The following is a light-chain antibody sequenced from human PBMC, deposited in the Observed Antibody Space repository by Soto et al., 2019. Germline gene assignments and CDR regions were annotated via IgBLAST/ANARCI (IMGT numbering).Light chain of an antibody. Sequence: EIVLTQSPGTLSLSPGERATLSCRASQSVSGRYLAWYQQKPGQAPRLLIYGASSRATGIPARFSGSGSGTDFTLTISSLEPEDFAVYYCQQYKTFGQGTKVDI. CDR3: QQYKT. V-gene: IGKV3-20*01. J-gene: IGKJ1*01. CDR1: QSVSGRY. CDR2: GAS.